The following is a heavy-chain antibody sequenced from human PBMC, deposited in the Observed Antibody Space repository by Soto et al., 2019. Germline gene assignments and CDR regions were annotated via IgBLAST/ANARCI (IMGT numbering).Heavy chain of an antibody. J-gene: IGHJ2*01. CDR1: GYTFTSYG. Sequence: QVQLVQSGAEVKKPGASVKVSCKASGYTFTSYGICWVRQAPGQGLEWMGWISGYNGNTNYAQNLQGRVTMTTDTSTSTVYMELRSLRSVATAVYYCARRCRSTRCLDLWGRGTLVIVSS. V-gene: IGHV1-18*01. CDR3: ARRCRSTRCLDL. CDR2: ISGYNGNT. D-gene: IGHD2-2*01.